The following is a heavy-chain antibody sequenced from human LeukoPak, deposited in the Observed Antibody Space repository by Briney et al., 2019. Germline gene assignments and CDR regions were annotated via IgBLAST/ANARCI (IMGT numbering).Heavy chain of an antibody. V-gene: IGHV4-34*01. CDR2: INHYGST. Sequence: PSETLSLTCAVYGGAFSGYYWNWIRQPPGKGLDWIGEINHYGSTKYTPSLKSRVTISGDTSKNQFSLRLNSVTAADTAIYYCARAYRAHQTFHSYHFFDFWGRGTLVTVSS. CDR3: ARAYRAHQTFHSYHFFDF. D-gene: IGHD5-18*01. J-gene: IGHJ4*02. CDR1: GGAFSGYY.